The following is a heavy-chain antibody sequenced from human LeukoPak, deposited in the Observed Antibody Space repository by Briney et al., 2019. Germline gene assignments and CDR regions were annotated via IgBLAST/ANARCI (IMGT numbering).Heavy chain of an antibody. CDR3: AKDRQQLDFDY. D-gene: IGHD6-13*01. CDR1: GFTFSSHA. CDR2: ISHDGSNT. Sequence: GGSLRLSCAASGFTFSSHAMHWVRQSPGKGLEWVAVISHDGSNTYYGDSVQGRFIISRDNSKNTLYLQMSSLRAEDTAVYYCAKDRQQLDFDYWGQGTLVTVSS. J-gene: IGHJ4*02. V-gene: IGHV3-30*04.